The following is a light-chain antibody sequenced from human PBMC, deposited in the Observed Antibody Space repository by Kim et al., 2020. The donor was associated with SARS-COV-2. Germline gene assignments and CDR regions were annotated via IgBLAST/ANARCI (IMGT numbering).Light chain of an antibody. J-gene: IGKJ3*01. V-gene: IGKV3-20*01. CDR2: AAS. CDR3: QYHGNSPLT. CDR1: QTVSGNS. Sequence: PGDRATLSCRASQTVSGNSLAWYQQKPGQPPRLVICAASSRAADLPDMISGSGCGTVFTLTISRLEPEDFAEYYCQYHGNSPLTFGPGTKVDIK.